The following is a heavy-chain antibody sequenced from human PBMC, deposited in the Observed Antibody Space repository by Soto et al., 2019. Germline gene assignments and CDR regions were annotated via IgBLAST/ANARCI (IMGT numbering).Heavy chain of an antibody. CDR3: AREGVDTAMVTFYYGMDV. Sequence: ASVKVSCKASGYTFTSYGISWVRQAPGQGLEWMGWISAYNGNTNYAQKLQGRVTMTTDTSTSTAYMELRSLRSDDTAVYYCAREGVDTAMVTFYYGMDVWGQGTTVTVSS. D-gene: IGHD5-18*01. V-gene: IGHV1-18*01. J-gene: IGHJ6*02. CDR1: GYTFTSYG. CDR2: ISAYNGNT.